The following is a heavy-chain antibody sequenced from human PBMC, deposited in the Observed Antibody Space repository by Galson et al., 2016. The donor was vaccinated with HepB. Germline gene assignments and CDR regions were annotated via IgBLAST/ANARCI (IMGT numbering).Heavy chain of an antibody. CDR2: ISDYGTNI. D-gene: IGHD5-12*01. J-gene: IGHJ6*02. CDR1: GLTFSKYA. CDR3: TRTLQFHWLPVGMDV. V-gene: IGHV3-30-3*01. Sequence: SLRLSCAMSGLTFSKYAMQWVRQAPGKGLEWVAVISDYGTNINYADSVKGRFTISRDNPKNSQYLQMSSLRADDTAVYYCTRTLQFHWLPVGMDVWGQGTTVTVSS.